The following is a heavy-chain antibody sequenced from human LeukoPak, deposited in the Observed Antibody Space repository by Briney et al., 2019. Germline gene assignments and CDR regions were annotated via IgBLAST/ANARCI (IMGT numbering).Heavy chain of an antibody. D-gene: IGHD6-19*01. CDR3: ARLPPVGSGWYNDAFDI. V-gene: IGHV1-18*01. CDR2: ISAYNGNT. Sequence: SVKVSCKASGYTFTSYGISWVRQAPGQGLEWMGWISAYNGNTNYAQKLEGRVTMTTDTSTSTAYMELRSLRSDDTAVYYCARLPPVGSGWYNDAFDIWGQGPMVTVSS. CDR1: GYTFTSYG. J-gene: IGHJ3*02.